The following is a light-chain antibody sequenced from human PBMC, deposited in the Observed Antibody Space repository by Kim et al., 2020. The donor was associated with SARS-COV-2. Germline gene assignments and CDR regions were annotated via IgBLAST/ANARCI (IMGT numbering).Light chain of an antibody. CDR1: QNIGTD. V-gene: IGKV1-5*03. CDR2: QAS. J-gene: IGKJ2*01. Sequence: ATGGDRVTISCRASQNIGTDLAWYQHKPGKAPTLLVYQASSLEGGVPSRFSGSGSETEFILTIHSLQPDDFATYYCQHYNSYPYTFGQGTKLEI. CDR3: QHYNSYPYT.